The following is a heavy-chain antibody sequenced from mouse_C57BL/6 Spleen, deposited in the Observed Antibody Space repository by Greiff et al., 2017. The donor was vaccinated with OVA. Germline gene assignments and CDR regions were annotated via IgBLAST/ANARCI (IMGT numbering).Heavy chain of an antibody. CDR1: GYTFTDYY. Sequence: EVKLVESGPVLVKPGASVKMSCKASGYTFTDYYMNWVKQSHGKSLEWIGVINPYNGGTSYNQKFKGKATLTVDKSSSTAYMELNSLTSEDSAVYYCASNYGSSPWFAYWGQGTLVTVSA. CDR2: INPYNGGT. D-gene: IGHD1-1*01. J-gene: IGHJ3*01. CDR3: ASNYGSSPWFAY. V-gene: IGHV1-19*01.